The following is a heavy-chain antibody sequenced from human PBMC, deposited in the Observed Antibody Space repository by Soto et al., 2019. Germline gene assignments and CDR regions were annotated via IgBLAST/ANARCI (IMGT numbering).Heavy chain of an antibody. Sequence: SETLSLTCTVSGGSISSSSYSWGWIRQPPGKGLEWIGSIYYSGSTYYNPSLKSRVTISVDTSKNQFSLKLSSGTAADTAVYYCARPPHHSNYFDYWGQGTLVTVSS. CDR1: GGSISSSSYS. D-gene: IGHD4-4*01. V-gene: IGHV4-39*01. J-gene: IGHJ4*02. CDR2: IYYSGST. CDR3: ARPPHHSNYFDY.